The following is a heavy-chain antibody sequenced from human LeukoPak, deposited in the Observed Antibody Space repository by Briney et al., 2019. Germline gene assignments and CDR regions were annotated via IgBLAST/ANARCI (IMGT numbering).Heavy chain of an antibody. J-gene: IGHJ4*02. CDR1: GYTFTSYG. V-gene: IGHV1-18*01. CDR2: ISAYNGNT. CDR3: AREVATYYYDSSGYYVY. D-gene: IGHD3-22*01. Sequence: ASVKVSCKASGYTFTSYGISWVRQAPGQGLEWMGWISAYNGNTNYAQKLQGRVTMTTDTPTSTAYMELRSLRSDDTAVYYCAREVATYYYDSSGYYVYWGQGTLVTVSS.